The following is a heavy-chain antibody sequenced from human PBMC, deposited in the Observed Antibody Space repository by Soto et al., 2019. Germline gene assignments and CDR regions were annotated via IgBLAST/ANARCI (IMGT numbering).Heavy chain of an antibody. CDR2: IIPIFGTA. CDR3: ARERRGIAVAGSSFDY. CDR1: GGTFSSYA. V-gene: IGHV1-69*13. D-gene: IGHD6-19*01. Sequence: SVKVSCKASGGTFSSYAISWVRQAPGQGLEWMGGIIPIFGTANYAQKFQGRVTITADESTSTAYMELSSLRSEDTAVYYCARERRGIAVAGSSFDYWGQGTLVTVSS. J-gene: IGHJ4*02.